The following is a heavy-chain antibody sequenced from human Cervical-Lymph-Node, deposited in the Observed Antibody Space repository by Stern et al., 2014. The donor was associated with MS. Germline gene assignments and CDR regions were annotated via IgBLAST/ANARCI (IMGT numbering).Heavy chain of an antibody. CDR3: AKDRSITIFGVIIDYFDY. CDR1: GFTFSSYA. CDR2: ISGSGGFT. V-gene: IGHV3-23*01. D-gene: IGHD3-3*01. J-gene: IGHJ4*02. Sequence: VQSGGSLRLSCAASGFTFSSYAMSWVRQAPGKGLEWVSAISGSGGFTYYADSVKGRFTISRDNSKNTLYLQMNSLRAEDTAVYYCAKDRSITIFGVIIDYFDYWGQGTLVTVSS.